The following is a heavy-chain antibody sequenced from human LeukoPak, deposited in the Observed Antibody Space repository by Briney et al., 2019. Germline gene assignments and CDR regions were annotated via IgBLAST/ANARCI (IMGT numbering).Heavy chain of an antibody. V-gene: IGHV3-23*01. Sequence: PGGSLRLSCAASGFTFSSYAMSWVRQAPGKGLEWVSAISGSGGSTYYADSVKGRFTISRGTSKNTLYLQMNSLRAEDTAVYYCAKDRPDPRRIVGLTISAYWGQGTLVTVSS. CDR1: GFTFSSYA. J-gene: IGHJ4*02. D-gene: IGHD1-26*01. CDR2: ISGSGGST. CDR3: AKDRPDPRRIVGLTISAY.